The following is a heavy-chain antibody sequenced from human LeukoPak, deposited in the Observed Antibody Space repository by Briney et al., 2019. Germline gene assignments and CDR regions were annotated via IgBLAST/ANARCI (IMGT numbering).Heavy chain of an antibody. D-gene: IGHD6-13*01. J-gene: IGHJ5*02. Sequence: PGGSLRLSCAASGFTFSSYDMHWVRQATGKGLEWVSAIGTAGDTYYPGSVKGRFTISRENAKNSLYLQMNSLRAGDTAVYYCARGITSSSWYGSWFDPWGQGTLVTVSS. CDR1: GFTFSSYD. V-gene: IGHV3-13*01. CDR2: IGTAGDT. CDR3: ARGITSSSWYGSWFDP.